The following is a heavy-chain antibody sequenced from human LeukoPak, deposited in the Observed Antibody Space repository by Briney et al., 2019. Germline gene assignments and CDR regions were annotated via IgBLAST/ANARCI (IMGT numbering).Heavy chain of an antibody. Sequence: PSETLSLTRTVSCGSISTSDSFWDWMRQPPGKGPEWIGSIYYSGSTFYNPSLKSRVALSVDTSKNQFSLRLNSVTAADTAVYYCARNRGSNFDWSDYWGQGILVTVSS. CDR1: CGSISTSDSF. J-gene: IGHJ4*02. V-gene: IGHV4-39*01. D-gene: IGHD3-9*01. CDR3: ARNRGSNFDWSDY. CDR2: IYYSGST.